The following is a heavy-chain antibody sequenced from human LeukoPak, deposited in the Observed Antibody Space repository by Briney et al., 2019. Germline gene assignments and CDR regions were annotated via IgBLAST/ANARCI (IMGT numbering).Heavy chain of an antibody. D-gene: IGHD3-22*01. CDR2: IRSSDSTT. Sequence: PGGSLRLSCAASGFTFSSYSMKWVRQAPGKGLERLSYIRSSDSTTYYADSVKGRFTISRDNAKNSLYLQMDSLRVEDTAVYYCAKRADSSAHSFDYWGQGTLVTVSS. CDR3: AKRADSSAHSFDY. V-gene: IGHV3-48*04. CDR1: GFTFSSYS. J-gene: IGHJ4*02.